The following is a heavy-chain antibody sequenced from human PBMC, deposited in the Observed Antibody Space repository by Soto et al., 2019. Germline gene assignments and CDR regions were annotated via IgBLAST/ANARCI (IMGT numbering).Heavy chain of an antibody. CDR2: ISGSGYST. V-gene: IGHV3-23*01. J-gene: IGHJ3*01. CDR3: AKGYTSMVEGEECFDV. D-gene: IGHD5-18*01. CDR1: GFIFTNYA. Sequence: EVQLLESGGGLLQPGGSLRLSCVGSGFIFTNYAISWVRQAPGKGLEWVSAISGSGYSTYYADSVKGRLTISRDNSRDSAYLQINGLRADDTAVYYCAKGYTSMVEGEECFDVWGQGNRVTVSS.